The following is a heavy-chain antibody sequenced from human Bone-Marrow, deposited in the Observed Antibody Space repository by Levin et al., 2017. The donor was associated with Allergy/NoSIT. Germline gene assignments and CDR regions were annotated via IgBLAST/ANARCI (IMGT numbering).Heavy chain of an antibody. V-gene: IGHV3-33*01. CDR3: ARDSVEVVELAPDDNNQPSLLMDV. J-gene: IGHJ6*02. CDR1: GFTFTTYA. Sequence: PGGSLRLSCATSGFTFTTYAMHWVRQAPGKGLEWMAVIWYDGSNEYYADSVRGRFTISRDNSKNTLYLQMNSLRAEDTAVYFCARDSVEVVELAPDDNNQPSLLMDVWGQGTTVIVSS. D-gene: IGHD2-15*01. CDR2: IWYDGSNE.